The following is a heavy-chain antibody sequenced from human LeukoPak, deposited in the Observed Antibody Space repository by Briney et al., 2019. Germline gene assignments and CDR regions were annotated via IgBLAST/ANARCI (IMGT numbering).Heavy chain of an antibody. V-gene: IGHV3-23*01. J-gene: IGHJ4*02. CDR3: AKAKSLYRPYYFDY. CDR1: GFTFSSYA. Sequence: GGSLRLSCSVSGFTFSSYAMSWVRQAPGKGLEWVSAISGSGGSTYYAASVKGRFTISRDNSYNTLYLQMNSLRAEDTAVYYCAKAKSLYRPYYFDYWGQGTLVTVSS. D-gene: IGHD2-8*01. CDR2: ISGSGGST.